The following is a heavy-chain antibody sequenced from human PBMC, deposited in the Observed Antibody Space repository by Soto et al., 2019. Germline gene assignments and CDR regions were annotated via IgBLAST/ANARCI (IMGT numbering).Heavy chain of an antibody. CDR3: AKDLVEYSGYERRLPDLFDY. V-gene: IGHV3-23*01. CDR2: ISGSGGST. J-gene: IGHJ4*02. D-gene: IGHD5-12*01. CDR1: GFTFSSYS. Sequence: PGGSLRLSCAASGFTFSSYSMSWVRQAPGKGLEWVSAISGSGGSTYYADSVKGRFTISRDNSKNTLYLQMNSLRAEDTAVYYCAKDLVEYSGYERRLPDLFDYWGQGTLVTVSS.